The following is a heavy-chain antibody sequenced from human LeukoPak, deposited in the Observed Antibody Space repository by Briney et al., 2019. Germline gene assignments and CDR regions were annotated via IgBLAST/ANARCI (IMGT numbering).Heavy chain of an antibody. J-gene: IGHJ5*02. Sequence: SETLSLTCAVYGGSFSGYYWSWIRQPPGKGLEWIGEINHSGSTNYNPSLKSRVTISVDTSKNQFSLKLSSVTAEDTAVYYCARDLRDRSDFWSGYYKGNWFDPWGQGTLVTVSS. V-gene: IGHV4-34*01. D-gene: IGHD3-3*01. CDR1: GGSFSGYY. CDR2: INHSGST. CDR3: ARDLRDRSDFWSGYYKGNWFDP.